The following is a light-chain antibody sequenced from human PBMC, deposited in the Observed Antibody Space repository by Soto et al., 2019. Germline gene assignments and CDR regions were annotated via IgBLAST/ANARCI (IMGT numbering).Light chain of an antibody. J-gene: IGLJ3*02. V-gene: IGLV2-18*02. CDR1: SSDVGSYNR. Sequence: QSLLTQPPSVSGSPGQSVTISCTGTSSDVGSYNRVSWYQQPPGTAPKLMIYEVTNRPSGVPNRFSASKSGNTASLTISGLQAEDEADYYCTSYTSSRTWVFGGGTKLTVL. CDR2: EVT. CDR3: TSYTSSRTWV.